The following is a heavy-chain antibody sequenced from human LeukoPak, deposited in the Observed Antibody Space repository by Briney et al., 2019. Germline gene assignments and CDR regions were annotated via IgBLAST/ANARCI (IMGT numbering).Heavy chain of an antibody. Sequence: GGSLRLSCSASGFTFSSYSMHWVRQAPGKGLEFVSFIGGDGDTTYYADSVKGRFTIYRDNSKNTLYVQMSSLRVEDTAVYYCVKDFAYSYGYEPFDHWGQGTLVTVSS. D-gene: IGHD5-18*01. CDR3: VKDFAYSYGYEPFDH. J-gene: IGHJ4*02. CDR2: IGGDGDTT. V-gene: IGHV3-64*05. CDR1: GFTFSSYS.